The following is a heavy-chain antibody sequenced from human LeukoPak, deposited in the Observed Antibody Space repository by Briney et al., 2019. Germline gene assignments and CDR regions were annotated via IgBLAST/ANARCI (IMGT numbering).Heavy chain of an antibody. CDR1: GFTFSSSA. CDR3: AKQLGYCSDGSCYFPY. D-gene: IGHD2-15*01. V-gene: IGHV3-23*01. CDR2: ISNNGGYT. Sequence: QPGGSLRLSGAASGFTFSSSAMSWVRQAPGKGLEWVSAISNNGGYTYYADSVQGRFTISRDNSKSTLCLQMNSLRAEDTAVYYCAKQLGYCSDGSCYFPYWGQGTLVTVSS. J-gene: IGHJ4*02.